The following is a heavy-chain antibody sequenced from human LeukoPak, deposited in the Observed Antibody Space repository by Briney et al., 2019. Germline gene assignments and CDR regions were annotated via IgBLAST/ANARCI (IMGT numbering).Heavy chain of an antibody. D-gene: IGHD2/OR15-2a*01. V-gene: IGHV4-59*01. CDR1: GGSIGNYY. J-gene: IGHJ3*02. CDR2: IYNTGTT. Sequence: SETLSLTCTVSGGSIGNYYWSWIRQPPGKGLEWIGYIYNTGTTNYNPSLKSRVTISLDTSKNQFSLKLSSVTAADTAVYFCARDFSAAFDIWGQGSMVTVSS. CDR3: ARDFSAAFDI.